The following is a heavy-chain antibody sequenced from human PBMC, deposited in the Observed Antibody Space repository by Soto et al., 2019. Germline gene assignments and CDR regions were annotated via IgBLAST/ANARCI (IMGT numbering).Heavy chain of an antibody. CDR2: IIPILGIA. CDR3: AGVSEEGGEYVRNWFDP. Sequence: QVQLVQSGAEVKKPGSSVKVSCKASGGTFSSYTISWVRQAPGQGLEWMGRIIPILGIANYAQKFQGRVTITADKSTSTAYMELSSLRSEDTAVYYCAGVSEEGGEYVRNWFDPWGQGTLVTVSS. CDR1: GGTFSSYT. V-gene: IGHV1-69*02. D-gene: IGHD4-17*01. J-gene: IGHJ5*02.